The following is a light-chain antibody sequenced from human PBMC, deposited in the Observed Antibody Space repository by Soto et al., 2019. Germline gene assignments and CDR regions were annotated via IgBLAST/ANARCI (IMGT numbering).Light chain of an antibody. CDR2: GAS. CDR1: QSVSSY. V-gene: IGKV3-15*01. J-gene: IGKJ1*01. Sequence: EIVFTHSPATLSFCPVERATLSCRASQSVSSYLAWYQQKPGQAPRLLIYGASRRATGVPARFSGSGSGTEFTLTISSLQSQDFAVYYCQQYNNWPQTFGQGTKVDI. CDR3: QQYNNWPQT.